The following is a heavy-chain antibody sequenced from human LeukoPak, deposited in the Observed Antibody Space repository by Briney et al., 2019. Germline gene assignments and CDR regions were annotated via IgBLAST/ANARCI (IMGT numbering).Heavy chain of an antibody. CDR2: ISGSGGST. CDR1: GFTFSSYG. V-gene: IGHV3-23*01. CDR3: AKGGEGSGYSYYYYYMDV. J-gene: IGHJ6*03. Sequence: GGSLRLSCAASGFTFSSYGMSWVRQAPGKGLEWVSAISGSGGSTYYADSVKGRLTISRDNSKNTLYLQMNSLRAEDTAVYYCAKGGEGSGYSYYYYYMDVWGKGTTVTISS. D-gene: IGHD3-22*01.